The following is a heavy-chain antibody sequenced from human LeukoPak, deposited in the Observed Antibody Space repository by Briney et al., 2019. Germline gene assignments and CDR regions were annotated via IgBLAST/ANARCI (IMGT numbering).Heavy chain of an antibody. D-gene: IGHD3-3*01. J-gene: IGHJ6*03. CDR1: GFTFSSYG. CDR2: IRYDGSNK. CDR3: AKDGRSITIFGVPHYYYYYMDV. V-gene: IGHV3-30*02. Sequence: ETGGSLRLSCAASGFTFSSYGMHWVRQAPGKGLEWVAFIRYDGSNKYYADSVKGRFTISRDNSKNTLYLQMNSMRIEDTAVYYCAKDGRSITIFGVPHYYYYYMDVWGKGTTVTVSS.